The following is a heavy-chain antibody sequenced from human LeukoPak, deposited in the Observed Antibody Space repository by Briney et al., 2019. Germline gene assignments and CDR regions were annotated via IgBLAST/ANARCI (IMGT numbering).Heavy chain of an antibody. D-gene: IGHD1-26*01. CDR3: ATGIVGATKVSDY. J-gene: IGHJ4*02. CDR1: GYTLTELS. CDR2: FDPEDGET. V-gene: IGHV1-24*01. Sequence: ASVKVSCKVSGYTLTELSMHWVRQAPGKGLEWMGGFDPEDGETIYAQKFQGRVTVTEDTSTDTAYMELSSLRSEDTAVYYCATGIVGATKVSDYWGQGTLVTVSS.